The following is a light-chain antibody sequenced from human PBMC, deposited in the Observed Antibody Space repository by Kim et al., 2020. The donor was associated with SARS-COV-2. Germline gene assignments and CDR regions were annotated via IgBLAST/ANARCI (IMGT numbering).Light chain of an antibody. CDR2: AVT. V-gene: IGLV2-23*02. CDR1: TTDVESSHL. Sequence: FPISGTGTTTDVESSHLLSSYQSQPGRAPNPMIYAVTRRPSGISDRFSGSKSGNTASLTISGLQAEDEADYYCCSYGSSNTFDVFGSGTKVTVL. CDR3: CSYGSSNTFDV. J-gene: IGLJ1*01.